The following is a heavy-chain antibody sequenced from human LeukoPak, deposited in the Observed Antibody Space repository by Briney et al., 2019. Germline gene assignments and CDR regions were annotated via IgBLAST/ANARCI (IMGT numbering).Heavy chain of an antibody. Sequence: QPGGSLRLSCAAAGFTFSSYAMNWVRQAPGKGLEYVSAISSNGGSTYYANSVKGRFTISRDNSKNTLYLQMGSLRAEDMAVHYCARAPYLTKYMDVWGKGTTVTVSS. CDR3: ARAPYLTKYMDV. CDR2: ISSNGGST. CDR1: GFTFSSYA. J-gene: IGHJ6*03. V-gene: IGHV3-64*01.